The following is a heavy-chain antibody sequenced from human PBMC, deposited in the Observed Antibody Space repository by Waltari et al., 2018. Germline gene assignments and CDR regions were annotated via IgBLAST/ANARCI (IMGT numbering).Heavy chain of an antibody. CDR1: GYTLTDYY. V-gene: IGHV1-2*02. D-gene: IGHD1-26*01. CDR2: ISPSSGGT. Sequence: QVQLVQSGAEVKKPGASVRVACKASGYTLTDYYIHWVRQAPGQGLEWMGWISPSSGGTNYAQMFQGRVTMIRDTSIGTVYMELSRLRSDDTAIYYCARNSNTVGVTSAFDIWGQGTMVTVSS. CDR3: ARNSNTVGVTSAFDI. J-gene: IGHJ3*02.